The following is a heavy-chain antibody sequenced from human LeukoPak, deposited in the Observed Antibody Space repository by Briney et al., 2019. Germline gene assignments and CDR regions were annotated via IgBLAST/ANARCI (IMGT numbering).Heavy chain of an antibody. CDR2: IWYDGSNK. D-gene: IGHD2-21*02. CDR1: GFTFSSYG. V-gene: IGHV3-33*01. CDR3: ARDLGDQYYFDY. J-gene: IGHJ4*02. Sequence: GGSLRLSCAASGFTFSSYGMHWVRQAPGKGLEWVAVIWYDGSNKYYADSVKGRFTISRDNSKNTLYLQMNSLRVEDTAVYYCARDLGDQYYFDYWGQGTLVTVSS.